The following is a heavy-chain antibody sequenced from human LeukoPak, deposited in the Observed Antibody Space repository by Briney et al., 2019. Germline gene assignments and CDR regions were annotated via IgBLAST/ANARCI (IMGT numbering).Heavy chain of an antibody. Sequence: ASVKVSYKASGYTFTSYGISWVRQAPGQGLEWMGWISAYNGKTNYAQKLQGRVTMTTDTSTSTAYMELRSLRSDDTAVYYCARVPQVTDYFDYWGQGTLVTVSS. D-gene: IGHD2-21*02. CDR1: GYTFTSYG. J-gene: IGHJ4*02. V-gene: IGHV1-18*01. CDR3: ARVPQVTDYFDY. CDR2: ISAYNGKT.